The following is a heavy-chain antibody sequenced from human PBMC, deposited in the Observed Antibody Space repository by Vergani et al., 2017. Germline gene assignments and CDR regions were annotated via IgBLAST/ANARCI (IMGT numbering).Heavy chain of an antibody. CDR1: GYTFTGYY. D-gene: IGHD3-10*01. J-gene: IGHJ4*02. V-gene: IGHV1-2*02. Sequence: QVQLVQSGAEVKKPGASVKVSCKASGYTFTGYYMHWVRQAPGQGLEWMGWINPNSGGTNYAQKFQGRVTMTRDTSISTADMELSRLRADDTDVYYCAGDVGLGFGELWSAPPGEYDYWGQGTLGTGSS. CDR2: INPNSGGT. CDR3: AGDVGLGFGELWSAPPGEYDY.